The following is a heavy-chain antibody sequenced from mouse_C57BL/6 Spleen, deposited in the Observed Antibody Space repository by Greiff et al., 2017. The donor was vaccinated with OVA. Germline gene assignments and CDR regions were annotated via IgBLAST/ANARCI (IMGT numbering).Heavy chain of an antibody. D-gene: IGHD6-1*01. V-gene: IGHV1-22*01. CDR2: INPNNGDT. Sequence: VQLQQSGPELVKPGASVKMSCKASGYTFTDYNMHWVKQSHGKSLEWIGYINPNNGDTNYNGKFKGKATLTADKSSSTAYMQLSSLTSEDSAVYFCARDASIAMDYWGQGTSVTVSS. J-gene: IGHJ4*01. CDR1: GYTFTDYN. CDR3: ARDASIAMDY.